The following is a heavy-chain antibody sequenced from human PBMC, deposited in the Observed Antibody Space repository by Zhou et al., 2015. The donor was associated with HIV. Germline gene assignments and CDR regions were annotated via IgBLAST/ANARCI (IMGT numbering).Heavy chain of an antibody. J-gene: IGHJ6*02. Sequence: QVQLVQSGAEVKKPGSSVKVSCKASGGTFSSYAISWVRQAPGQGLEWMGGIIPIFGTANYAQKFQGRVTITADESTSTAYMELSSLRSEDTAVYYCARVPHYYDSSGYYFYGMDVWGQGTTVTVSS. D-gene: IGHD3-22*01. CDR1: GGTFSSYA. CDR2: IIPIFGTA. V-gene: IGHV1-69*01. CDR3: ARVPHYYDSSGYYFYGMDV.